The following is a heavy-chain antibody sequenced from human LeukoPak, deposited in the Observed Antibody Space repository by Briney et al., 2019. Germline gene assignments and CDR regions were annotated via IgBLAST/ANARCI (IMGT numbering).Heavy chain of an antibody. CDR1: GFTFSSYS. CDR2: ISSSSSYI. J-gene: IGHJ4*02. D-gene: IGHD3-22*01. V-gene: IGHV3-21*01. CDR3: ARATVPTYYYDSSGYTY. Sequence: GGSLRLSCAASGFTFSSYSMNWVRQAPGKGLEWVSSISSSSSYIYYADSVKGRFTISRDNAKNSLYLQMNSLRAEDTAVYYCARATVPTYYYDSSGYTYWGQGTLVTVSS.